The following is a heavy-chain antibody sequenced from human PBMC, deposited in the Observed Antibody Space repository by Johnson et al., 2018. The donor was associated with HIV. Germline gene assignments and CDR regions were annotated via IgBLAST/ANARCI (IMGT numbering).Heavy chain of an antibody. V-gene: IGHV3-30*04. Sequence: QEQLVESGGGVVQPGRSLRLSCAASGFTFSSYAMHWVRQAPGKGLEWVAIISYDGSNKYYADSVKGRFTISRDNSKNTLYLQMNSLRAEDTAVYYCASPSRVSGSYFGGAFDIWGQGTMVTVSS. CDR1: GFTFSSYA. CDR3: ASPSRVSGSYFGGAFDI. D-gene: IGHD1-26*01. J-gene: IGHJ3*02. CDR2: ISYDGSNK.